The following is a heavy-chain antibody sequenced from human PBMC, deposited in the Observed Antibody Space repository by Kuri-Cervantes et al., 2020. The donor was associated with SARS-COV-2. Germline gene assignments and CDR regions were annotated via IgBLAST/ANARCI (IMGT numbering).Heavy chain of an antibody. CDR2: INPNSGGT. CDR1: GGTFSSYA. Sequence: ASVKVSCKASGGTFSSYAMSWVRQATGQGLEWMGWINPNSGGTNYAQKFQGRVTMTRDTSISTAYMELSRLRSDDTAVYYCARDPSQSVGATFDYWGQGTLVTVSS. CDR3: ARDPSQSVGATFDY. J-gene: IGHJ4*02. D-gene: IGHD1-26*01. V-gene: IGHV1-2*02.